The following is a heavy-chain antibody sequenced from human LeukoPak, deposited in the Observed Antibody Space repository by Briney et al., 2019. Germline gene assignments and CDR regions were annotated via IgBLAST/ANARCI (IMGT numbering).Heavy chain of an antibody. V-gene: IGHV1-69*04. J-gene: IGHJ4*02. Sequence: GASVKVSCKASGGTFSRYGITWVRQAPGQGLEWMGRISPILGIADYAQKFQGRVTMTEDTSTDTGYMELSSLTSEDTAVYYCTTMTMARGSPLFYFDNWGQGTLVTVSS. D-gene: IGHD3-10*01. CDR1: GGTFSRYG. CDR2: ISPILGIA. CDR3: TTMTMARGSPLFYFDN.